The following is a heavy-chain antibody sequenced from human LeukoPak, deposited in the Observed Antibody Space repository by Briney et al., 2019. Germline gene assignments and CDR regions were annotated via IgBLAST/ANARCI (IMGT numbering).Heavy chain of an antibody. V-gene: IGHV3-30*04. D-gene: IGHD4/OR15-4a*01. CDR3: ARDTLGEGEDANYAVYYFDY. J-gene: IGHJ4*02. Sequence: GGSLRLSCAASGFTFSSYAMHWVRQAPGKGLGLVAVISYDGSNKYYADSVKGRFTISRDNSKNTLYLQMNSLRAEDTAVYYCARDTLGEGEDANYAVYYFDYWGQGTVVTVSS. CDR2: ISYDGSNK. CDR1: GFTFSSYA.